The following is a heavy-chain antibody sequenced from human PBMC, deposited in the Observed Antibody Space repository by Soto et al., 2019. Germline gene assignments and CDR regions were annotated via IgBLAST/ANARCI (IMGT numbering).Heavy chain of an antibody. CDR1: GFTFNNYA. D-gene: IGHD6-6*01. CDR2: IGASGGST. V-gene: IGHV3-23*01. Sequence: GWSLRLSCAASGFTFNNYAMSWVRQAPGKGLEWVSSIGASGGSTYYADSVKGRFTISRDNSKSTLYLQMNSLRAEDTALYYCAKYASSRSSLFECWGQGALLTVSS. J-gene: IGHJ4*02. CDR3: AKYASSRSSLFEC.